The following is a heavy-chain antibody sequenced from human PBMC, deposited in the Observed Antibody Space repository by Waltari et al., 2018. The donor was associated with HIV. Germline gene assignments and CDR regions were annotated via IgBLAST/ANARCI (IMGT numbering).Heavy chain of an antibody. Sequence: DVQLVESGGGLVKPGGSLSLSCAVSGITFKNACPGWVRQGPGKGPQWLGNIRSKSDGGTTDYAAPVRGRFTISTDDLNNTMSLEMKSLKVEDTGVYYCTTFEMGSTRNYWGQGTLVTVSS. J-gene: IGHJ4*02. D-gene: IGHD1-26*01. V-gene: IGHV3-15*01. CDR2: IRSKSDGGTT. CDR3: TTFEMGSTRNY. CDR1: GITFKNAC.